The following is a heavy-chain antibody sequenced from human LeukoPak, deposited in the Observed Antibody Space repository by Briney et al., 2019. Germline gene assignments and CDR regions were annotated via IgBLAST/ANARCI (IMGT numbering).Heavy chain of an antibody. Sequence: SETLSLTCTVSGGSISSYYWSWIRQPAGKGLEWIGRIYTSGRTIYNPSLKSRVTISVDTSKKQFSLKVTSVTAADTAIYYCARPDSIAYRYAFDVWGQGTMVTVSS. D-gene: IGHD3-22*01. V-gene: IGHV4-4*07. CDR2: IYTSGRT. CDR1: GGSISSYY. J-gene: IGHJ3*01. CDR3: ARPDSIAYRYAFDV.